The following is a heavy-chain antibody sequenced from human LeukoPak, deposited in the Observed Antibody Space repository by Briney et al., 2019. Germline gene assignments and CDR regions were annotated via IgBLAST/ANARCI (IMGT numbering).Heavy chain of an antibody. CDR1: GGSVSSGSYY. CDR2: IYYSGST. Sequence: SETLFLTCTVSGGSVSSGSYYWSWIRQPPGKGLEWIGSIYYSGSTYYNPSLKSRVTISVDTSKNQFSLKLSSVTAADTAVYYCARSLGSGDDAFDIWGQGTMVTVSS. CDR3: ARSLGSGDDAFDI. D-gene: IGHD3-3*01. V-gene: IGHV4-39*01. J-gene: IGHJ3*02.